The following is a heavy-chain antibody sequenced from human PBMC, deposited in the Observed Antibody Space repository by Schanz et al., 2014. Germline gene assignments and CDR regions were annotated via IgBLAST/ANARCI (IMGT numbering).Heavy chain of an antibody. V-gene: IGHV1-46*03. CDR2: INPTGGST. D-gene: IGHD3-10*01. CDR1: GYTFTTYY. J-gene: IGHJ4*02. CDR3: VRAPHYGSGRHLDY. Sequence: QVQRVQSGAEVKKPGASVKVYCKASGYTFTTYYLHWVRQAPGQGLEWMGIINPTGGSTTYAEKFLGRVTMTSDTSTSTVYMELSRLRSEDMAVYYCVRAPHYGSGRHLDYWGQGTLVTVSS.